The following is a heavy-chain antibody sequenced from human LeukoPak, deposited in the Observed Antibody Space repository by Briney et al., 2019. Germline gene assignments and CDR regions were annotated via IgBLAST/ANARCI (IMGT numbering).Heavy chain of an antibody. D-gene: IGHD6-13*01. CDR2: ISSSESYI. V-gene: IGHV3-21*01. CDR3: ARDRAKQQLARGVLFYYYMDV. CDR1: GFTFSSYS. Sequence: GGSLRLSCAASGFTFSSYSLNWVRQAPGKGLEWVSSISSSESYIYYADSVKGRFTISRDNSKNTLYLQMNSLRAEDTAVYYCARDRAKQQLARGVLFYYYMDVWGKGTTVTVSS. J-gene: IGHJ6*03.